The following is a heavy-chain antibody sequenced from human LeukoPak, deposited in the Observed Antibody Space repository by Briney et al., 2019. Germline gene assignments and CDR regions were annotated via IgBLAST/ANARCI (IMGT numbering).Heavy chain of an antibody. CDR3: ARCSYGGNCTHAFDI. D-gene: IGHD4-23*01. V-gene: IGHV1-69*05. CDR2: IIPIFGTA. J-gene: IGHJ3*02. CDR1: GGTFSSYA. Sequence: AASVKVSCKASGGTFSSYAISWVRQAPGQGLEWMGGIIPIFGTANYAQKFQGRVTITTDESTSTAHMELSSLRSEDTAVYYCARCSYGGNCTHAFDIWGQGTMVTVSS.